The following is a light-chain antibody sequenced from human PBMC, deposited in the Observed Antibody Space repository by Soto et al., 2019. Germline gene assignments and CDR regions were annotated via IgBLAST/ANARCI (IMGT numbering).Light chain of an antibody. Sequence: QAVLTQPASVSGSPGQSITISCTGTSSDVGAYNYVSWYQQHPGKVPKLMISEVSNRPSGVSNRFSGSRSGNTASLTISGLQTEDEADYYCNSYTSSNTLVFGTGTKVTVL. CDR3: NSYTSSNTLV. V-gene: IGLV2-14*01. CDR1: SSDVGAYNY. CDR2: EVS. J-gene: IGLJ1*01.